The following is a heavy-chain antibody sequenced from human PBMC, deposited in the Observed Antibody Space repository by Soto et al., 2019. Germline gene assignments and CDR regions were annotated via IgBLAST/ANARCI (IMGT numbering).Heavy chain of an antibody. J-gene: IGHJ4*02. CDR1: GYTFTSYG. D-gene: IGHD6-25*01. CDR2: ISTNSGAT. Sequence: QVQLVQSEGDLRQPGASVTVSCRASGYTFTSYGIIWVRQAPGQGLEWMGSISTNSGATTYAQNLQGRLTLPTDTSTSTSYMKLRSLSSDDTAIFYFVREMWTRSGPQTFSDYWRLGALVTVSS. V-gene: IGHV1-18*01. CDR3: VREMWTRSGPQTFSDY.